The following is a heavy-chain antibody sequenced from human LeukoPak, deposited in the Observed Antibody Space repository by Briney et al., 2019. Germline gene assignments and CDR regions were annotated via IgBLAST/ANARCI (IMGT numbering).Heavy chain of an antibody. CDR1: GYTFTSYV. CDR2: ISAYNGNT. CDR3: ARGNSGWYRSDY. J-gene: IGHJ4*02. Sequence: ASVKVSCKASGYTFTSYVISWVRQAPGQGLEWMGWISAYNGNTNYAQKLQGRATMTTDTSTSTAYMELRSLRSDDTAVYYCARGNSGWYRSDYWGQGTLVTVSS. V-gene: IGHV1-18*01. D-gene: IGHD6-19*01.